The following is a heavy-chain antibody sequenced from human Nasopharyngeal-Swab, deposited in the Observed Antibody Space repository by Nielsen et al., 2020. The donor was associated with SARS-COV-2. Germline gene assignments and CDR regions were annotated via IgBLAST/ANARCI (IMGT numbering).Heavy chain of an antibody. D-gene: IGHD6-19*01. Sequence: GESLKISCKASGFSVTSHGMHWVRQAPGKGLEWVAVIWYDGTNKFYADSVKGRFTISTDTSTNTSYLELRSLRSDDTAVYYCARGNGWYPDHWGQGTLVTVSS. V-gene: IGHV3-33*01. CDR2: IWYDGTNK. J-gene: IGHJ4*02. CDR1: GFSVTSHG. CDR3: ARGNGWYPDH.